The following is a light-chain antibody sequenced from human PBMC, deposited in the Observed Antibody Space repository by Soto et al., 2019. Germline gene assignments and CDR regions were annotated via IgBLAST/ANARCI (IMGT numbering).Light chain of an antibody. CDR1: RSNIGAGYV. CDR3: QAYDSSQRICV. Sequence: QSVLTQPPSVSGAPGQRVIISCTGSRSNIGAGYVVHWYRRLPGTAPKLLIYGNNNRPSGVPDRFAGSQSGTSASLAIAGLQAKDDAEYSGQAYDSSQRICVFCRGTTLTVL. V-gene: IGLV1-40*01. CDR2: GNN. J-gene: IGLJ3*02.